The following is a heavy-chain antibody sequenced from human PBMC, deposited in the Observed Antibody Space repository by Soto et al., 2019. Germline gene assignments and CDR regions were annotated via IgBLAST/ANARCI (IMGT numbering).Heavy chain of an antibody. Sequence: PEWSLRLSCAASGFTFSSYAMSWVRQSPGKGLEWVSAISGSGGSTYYADSVKGRFTIYRDNSKNTLYLQMNSLRAEDTAVYYCAKEPPKIIAVAATFEYWGQGALVTVSS. D-gene: IGHD6-19*01. CDR1: GFTFSSYA. CDR2: ISGSGGST. V-gene: IGHV3-23*01. CDR3: AKEPPKIIAVAATFEY. J-gene: IGHJ4*02.